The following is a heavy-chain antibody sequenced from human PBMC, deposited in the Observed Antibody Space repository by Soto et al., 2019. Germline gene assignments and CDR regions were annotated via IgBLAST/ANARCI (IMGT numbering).Heavy chain of an antibody. CDR2: FDPEDGET. D-gene: IGHD6-19*01. J-gene: IGHJ6*02. Sequence: GASVKVSCKVSGYTLTELSMHWVRQAPGKGLEWMGGFDPEDGETIYAQKFQGRVTMTEDTSTNTAYMELSRLRSEDTAVYYCARGRGGWYNHYYYGMDVWGQGTTVTVSS. CDR3: ARGRGGWYNHYYYGMDV. CDR1: GYTLTELS. V-gene: IGHV1-24*01.